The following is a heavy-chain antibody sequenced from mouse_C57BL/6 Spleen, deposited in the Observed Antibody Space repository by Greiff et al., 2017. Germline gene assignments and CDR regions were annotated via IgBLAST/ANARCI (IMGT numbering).Heavy chain of an antibody. J-gene: IGHJ4*01. CDR2: IYPGSGNT. CDR3: ARSTMVNYAMDY. V-gene: IGHV1-76*01. CDR1: GYTFTDYY. Sequence: QVQLKQSGAELVRPGASVKLSCKASGYTFTDYYINWVKQRPGQGLEWIARIYPGSGNTYYNEKFKGKATLTAEKSSSTAYMQLSSLTSEDSAVYFCARSTMVNYAMDYWGQGTSVTVSS. D-gene: IGHD2-2*01.